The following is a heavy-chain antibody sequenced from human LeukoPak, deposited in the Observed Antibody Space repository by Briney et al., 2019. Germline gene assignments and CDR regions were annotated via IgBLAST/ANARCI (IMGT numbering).Heavy chain of an antibody. V-gene: IGHV4-4*08. Sequence: SETLSLTCTVSGGSINNYFWSWIRQPPGKGLEWIGRIYTSGSTNYNPSLKSRVTISVDTSKNQFSLKLSSVTAADTAVYYCARVLRGSGSYRGVTNWFDPWGQGTLVTVSS. J-gene: IGHJ5*02. CDR3: ARVLRGSGSYRGVTNWFDP. D-gene: IGHD3-10*01. CDR2: IYTSGST. CDR1: GGSINNYF.